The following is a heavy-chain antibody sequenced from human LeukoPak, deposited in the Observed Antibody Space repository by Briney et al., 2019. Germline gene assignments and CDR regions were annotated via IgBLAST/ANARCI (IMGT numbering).Heavy chain of an antibody. J-gene: IGHJ4*02. Sequence: PSETLSLTCTVSGGSISSGSYYWSWIRQPAGKGLEWIGYIYYSGSTNYNPSLKSRVTISVDTSKNQFSLKLSSVTAADTAVYYCAIIDYGGKDFDYWGQGTLVTVSS. V-gene: IGHV4-61*10. D-gene: IGHD4-23*01. CDR3: AIIDYGGKDFDY. CDR1: GGSISSGSYY. CDR2: IYYSGST.